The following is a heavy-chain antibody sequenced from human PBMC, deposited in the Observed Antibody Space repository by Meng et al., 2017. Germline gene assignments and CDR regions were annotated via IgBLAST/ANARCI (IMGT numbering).Heavy chain of an antibody. CDR1: GFTFSSYS. CDR2: ISSSSSYI. Sequence: GESLKISCAASGFTFSSYSMNWVRQAPGKGLEWVSSISSSSSYIYYADSVKGRFTISRDNAKNSLYLQMNSLRAEDTAVYYCARAGYSSGWRLNWGQGRLVTVSS. CDR3: ARAGYSSGWRLN. V-gene: IGHV3-21*01. D-gene: IGHD6-19*01. J-gene: IGHJ4*02.